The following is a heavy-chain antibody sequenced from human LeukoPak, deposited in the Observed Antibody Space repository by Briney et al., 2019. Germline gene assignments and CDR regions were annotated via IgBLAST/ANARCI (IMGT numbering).Heavy chain of an antibody. CDR2: IHSSGST. CDR3: ARIEGDNSLDY. Sequence: PSETLSLTCTVSGGSISDYYWTRIRQPPGKGLEWIAYIHSSGSTNYNPSPKSRVIISIDTSRSQLSLKLTSVSAADTAVYYCARIEGDNSLDYWGQGTLVTVSS. CDR1: GGSISDYY. V-gene: IGHV4-59*01. J-gene: IGHJ4*02. D-gene: IGHD3-16*01.